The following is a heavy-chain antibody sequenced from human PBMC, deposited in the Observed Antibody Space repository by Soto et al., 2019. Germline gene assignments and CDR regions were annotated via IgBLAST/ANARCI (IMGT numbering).Heavy chain of an antibody. CDR1: GGSISSSSYY. CDR2: IYYSGST. CDR3: ARQVVVVAATFYDYYYMDV. J-gene: IGHJ6*03. V-gene: IGHV4-39*01. D-gene: IGHD2-15*01. Sequence: QLQLQESGPGLVKPSETLSLTCTVSGGSISSSSYYWGWIRQPPGKGLEWIGSIYYSGSTYYNPSLKSRVTISVDTSKNQFSLKLSSVTAADTAVYYCARQVVVVAATFYDYYYMDVWGKGTTVTVSS.